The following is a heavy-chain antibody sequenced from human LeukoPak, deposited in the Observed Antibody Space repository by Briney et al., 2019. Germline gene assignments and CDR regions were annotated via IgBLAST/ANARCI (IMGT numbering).Heavy chain of an antibody. CDR1: GFTFSSYW. CDR2: INGDGSST. Sequence: PGGSLRLSCAASGFTFSSYWMHWVRQAPGKGLVWVSRINGDGSSTTYVDFVMGRFTISRDNAKNTLYMQMNSVTAEDTAVYYCARGNIAAAGIHYWGQGTLVIVSS. J-gene: IGHJ4*02. D-gene: IGHD6-13*01. CDR3: ARGNIAAAGIHY. V-gene: IGHV3-74*01.